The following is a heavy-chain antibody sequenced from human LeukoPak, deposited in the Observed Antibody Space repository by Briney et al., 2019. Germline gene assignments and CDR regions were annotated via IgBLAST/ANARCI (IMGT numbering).Heavy chain of an antibody. J-gene: IGHJ4*02. CDR1: GFTLSSSW. D-gene: IGHD1-26*01. V-gene: IGHV3-74*01. Sequence: GGSLRLSCAASGFTLSSSWIHWVRQAPGKGLVWVSRINKDGSVTDYAESVKGRFSISRDNAKNTLYLQMNSLRVEDTAIYYCVKVRGRARVGYFDYWGQGTLVTVSS. CDR2: INKDGSVT. CDR3: VKVRGRARVGYFDY.